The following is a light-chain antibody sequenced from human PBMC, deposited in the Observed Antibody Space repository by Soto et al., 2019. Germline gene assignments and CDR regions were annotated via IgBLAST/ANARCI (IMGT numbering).Light chain of an antibody. J-gene: IGLJ2*01. CDR1: SSNIGSTT. CDR2: SNS. Sequence: QSVLTQPPSASGAHGQGVTISCSGTSSNIGSTTVNWYQQVPGTAPKLLIHSNSQRPSGVPDRFSGSRSGTSASLAISGLQSDDEADYYCATWDDSLSGPVFGGGTKVTVL. V-gene: IGLV1-44*01. CDR3: ATWDDSLSGPV.